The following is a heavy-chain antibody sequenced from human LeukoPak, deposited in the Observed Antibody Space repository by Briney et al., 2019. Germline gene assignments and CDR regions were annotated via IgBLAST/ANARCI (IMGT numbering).Heavy chain of an antibody. Sequence: ASVKVSCKASGYTFTSYYMFWVRQAPGQGLEWMGWINPNTGATKYGQNFQGRVTLTRDTSIRTTFMELSSLRSDDTAVYYCARDERYCNGDNHYPDLGYWGQGTLVTVSS. D-gene: IGHD2-15*01. CDR2: INPNTGAT. CDR1: GYTFTSYY. V-gene: IGHV1-2*02. CDR3: ARDERYCNGDNHYPDLGY. J-gene: IGHJ4*02.